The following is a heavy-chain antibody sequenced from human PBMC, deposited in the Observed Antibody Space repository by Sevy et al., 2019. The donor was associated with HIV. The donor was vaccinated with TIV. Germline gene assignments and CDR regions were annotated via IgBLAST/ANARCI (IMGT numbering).Heavy chain of an antibody. D-gene: IGHD3-9*01. J-gene: IGHJ3*02. CDR2: INPNSGGT. CDR3: ARDPNDILNEHAFDI. Sequence: ASVKVSCKASGYTFTGYYMQWVRQAPGQGLEWMGWINPNSGGTNYAQKVQGRITMTRDTSISTAYLELNRLRSEDTAVYYCARDPNDILNEHAFDIWGQGTVVTVSS. V-gene: IGHV1-2*02. CDR1: GYTFTGYY.